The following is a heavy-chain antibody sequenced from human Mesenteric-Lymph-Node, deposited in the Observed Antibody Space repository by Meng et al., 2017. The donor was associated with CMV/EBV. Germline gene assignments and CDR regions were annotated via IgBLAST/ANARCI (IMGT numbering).Heavy chain of an antibody. CDR2: VFYSGST. D-gene: IGHD4-11*01. CDR3: ARRGGTVTTFDY. CDR1: GGSVSSGSYY. Sequence: SETLLTCAVSGGSVSSGSYYWSWIRQPPGKGLEWIGSVFYSGSTNYNPSLKSRVTISVDTSKNQFSLNLSSVTAADTAVYYCARRGGTVTTFDYWGQGTLVTVSS. J-gene: IGHJ4*02. V-gene: IGHV4-39*01.